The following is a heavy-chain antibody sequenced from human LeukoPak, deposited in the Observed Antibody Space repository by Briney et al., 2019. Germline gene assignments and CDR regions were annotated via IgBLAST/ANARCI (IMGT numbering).Heavy chain of an antibody. CDR1: GGSISSYY. CDR3: ARLSPLTGAYYYMDV. Sequence: SETLSLTCTVSGGSISSYYWSWIRQPPGKGLEWIGCMYYSGSTNYNPSLKSRVTISVDTSKNQFSLKLSSVTAADTAVYYCARLSPLTGAYYYMDVWGKGTTVTVFS. J-gene: IGHJ6*03. D-gene: IGHD7-27*01. CDR2: MYYSGST. V-gene: IGHV4-59*01.